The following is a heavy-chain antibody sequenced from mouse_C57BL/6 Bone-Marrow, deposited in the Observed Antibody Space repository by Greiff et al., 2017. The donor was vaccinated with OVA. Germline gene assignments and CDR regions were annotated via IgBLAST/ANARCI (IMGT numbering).Heavy chain of an antibody. CDR2: IYPVSGET. CDR3: GSRTVVARNWYCDV. V-gene: IGHV1-11*01. J-gene: IGHJ1*03. CDR1: GYTFTDHI. D-gene: IGHD1-1*01. Sequence: LMESGAELASPGASVTLSCKASGYTFTDHIMNWVKKRPGQGLEWIGRIYPVSGETNYNQKFMGKATFSVDRSSSTVYMVLNSLTSEDPAVYYCGSRTVVARNWYCDVWGTGTTVTVSS.